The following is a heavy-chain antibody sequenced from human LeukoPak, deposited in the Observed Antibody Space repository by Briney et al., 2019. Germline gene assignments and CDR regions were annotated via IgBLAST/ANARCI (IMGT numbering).Heavy chain of an antibody. CDR1: GGTFSSYA. D-gene: IGHD3-3*01. CDR3: ARGDYDFWSGYYYY. Sequence: SVKVSCTASGGTFSSYAISWVRQAPGQGLEWMGGIIPIFGTANYAQKFQGRVTITADESTSTAYMELSNLRSEDTAVYYCARGDYDFWSGYYYYWGQGTLVTVSS. V-gene: IGHV1-69*13. J-gene: IGHJ4*02. CDR2: IIPIFGTA.